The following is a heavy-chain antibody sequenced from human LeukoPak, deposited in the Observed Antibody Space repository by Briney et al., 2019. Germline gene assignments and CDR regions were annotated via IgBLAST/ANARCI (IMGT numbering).Heavy chain of an antibody. D-gene: IGHD2-2*01. J-gene: IGHJ5*02. CDR1: GGSLFGDN. V-gene: IGHV4-34*01. CDR2: TNHSGRT. Sequence: SGAPSVTCVVSGGSLFGDNGRTSRERLRKGRWCGGETNHSGRTNYNPSLKSRVTISVDTSKNQFSLKLSSVTAADTAVDYCARGHRGYQLRPWFDPWGQGTLVTVSS. CDR3: ARGHRGYQLRPWFDP.